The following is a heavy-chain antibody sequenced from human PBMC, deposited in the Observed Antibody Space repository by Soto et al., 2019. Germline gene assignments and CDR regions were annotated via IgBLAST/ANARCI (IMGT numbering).Heavy chain of an antibody. V-gene: IGHV3-33*01. D-gene: IGHD4-17*01. J-gene: IGHJ4*02. CDR3: ARAGGTTVTGLWHFDS. Sequence: QVQLEESGGGVVQPGRSLRLSCEASGFTFNTYSMHWVRQPPGKGLEWLAAIWYDGTQKYYADSVKGRFIISRDNSKPTLYLEMNSLRAEDTAVYYCARAGGTTVTGLWHFDSWGQGTLVTVSS. CDR1: GFTFNTYS. CDR2: IWYDGTQK.